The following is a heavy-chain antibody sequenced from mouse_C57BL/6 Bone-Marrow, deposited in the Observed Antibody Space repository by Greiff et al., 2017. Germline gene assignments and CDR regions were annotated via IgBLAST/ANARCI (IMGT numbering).Heavy chain of an antibody. V-gene: IGHV2-9-1*01. Sequence: VMLVESGPGLVAPSQSLSITCTVSGFSLTSYAISWVRQPPGKGLEWLGVIWTGGGTKYNSALKSRLSISKDNSKSQVFLKMNSLQTEDTASYYCAFITTLVNYWGQGTTLTVSS. CDR1: GFSLTSYA. D-gene: IGHD1-2*01. J-gene: IGHJ2*01. CDR3: AFITTLVNY. CDR2: IWTGGGT.